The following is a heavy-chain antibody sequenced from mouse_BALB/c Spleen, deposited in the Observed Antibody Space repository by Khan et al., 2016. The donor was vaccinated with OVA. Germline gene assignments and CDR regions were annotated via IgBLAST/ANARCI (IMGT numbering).Heavy chain of an antibody. CDR2: ISYSGNT. J-gene: IGHJ2*01. CDR1: GYSITSDYA. CDR3: ARIYGGDFDY. V-gene: IGHV3-2*02. D-gene: IGHD1-1*01. Sequence: DVQLQESGPGLVKPSQSLSLTCTVTGYSITSDYAWNWIRQFPGNKLEWMGYISYSGNTKYNPSLKSRIPITRDTSKNQFFLQLNSVTIEDTATYFCARIYGGDFDYWGQGTTLTVSS.